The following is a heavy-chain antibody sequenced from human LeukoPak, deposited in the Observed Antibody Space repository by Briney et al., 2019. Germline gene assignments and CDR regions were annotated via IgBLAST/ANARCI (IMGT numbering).Heavy chain of an antibody. CDR1: GGSFSGYY. Sequence: PSETLFLTCAVYGGSFSGYYWSWIRQPPGKGLEWIGEINHSGSTNYNPSLKSRLTISVDTSKNQFSLKLSSVTAADTAVYYCARAPDYGPPNFDYWGQGTLVTVSS. CDR3: ARAPDYGPPNFDY. V-gene: IGHV4-34*01. CDR2: INHSGST. D-gene: IGHD4/OR15-4a*01. J-gene: IGHJ4*02.